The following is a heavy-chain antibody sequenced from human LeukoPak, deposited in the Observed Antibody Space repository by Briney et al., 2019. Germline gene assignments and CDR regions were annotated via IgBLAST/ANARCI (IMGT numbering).Heavy chain of an antibody. CDR2: IRSKAYGGTT. CDR1: GFTFSDYA. Sequence: SLSLSCTASGFTFSDYAMSWFRQAPGKGLEWVGFIRSKAYGGTTEYAASVKGRFTISRDDSKSIAYLPMNSLKTEDTAVYYCTRGSSSTSLLFDYWGQGTLVTVSS. V-gene: IGHV3-49*03. D-gene: IGHD2-2*01. CDR3: TRGSSSTSLLFDY. J-gene: IGHJ4*02.